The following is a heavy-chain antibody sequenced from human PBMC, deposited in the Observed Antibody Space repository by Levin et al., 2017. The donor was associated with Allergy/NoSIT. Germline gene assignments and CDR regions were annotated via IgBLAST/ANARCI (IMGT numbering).Heavy chain of an antibody. CDR1: SFTFGNNA. D-gene: IGHD2-2*01. CDR2: ISGSGGRT. J-gene: IGHJ4*02. Sequence: GGSLRLSCEASSFTFGNNAVSWVRQAPGEGLEWVASISGSGGRTYYADSVKGHMTISRDNSKNTICLEMNSLRAEDTAVYYCATVGCSSSSCQPFNNWGQGTLVTVSS. V-gene: IGHV3-23*01. CDR3: ATVGCSSSSCQPFNN.